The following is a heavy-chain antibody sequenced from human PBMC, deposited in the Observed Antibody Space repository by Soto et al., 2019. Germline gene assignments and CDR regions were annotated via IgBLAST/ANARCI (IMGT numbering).Heavy chain of an antibody. CDR3: AKVSPMGYFFDF. V-gene: IGHV3-30-3*01. CDR1: GFAFNTYS. CDR2: ISYDGSNK. J-gene: IGHJ4*02. Sequence: QVHLVQSGGGVVQPGRSLRLSCAASGFAFNTYSMHWVRQAPGRGLEWVAVISYDGSNKFYADSVKGRFTISRDNSKNTLYLEMNSLRGEDTAVYYCAKVSPMGYFFDFWGQVTLVTVSS.